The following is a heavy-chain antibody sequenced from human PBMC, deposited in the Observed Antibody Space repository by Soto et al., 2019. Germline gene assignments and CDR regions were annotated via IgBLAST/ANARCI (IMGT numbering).Heavy chain of an antibody. J-gene: IGHJ4*02. D-gene: IGHD6-25*01. CDR2: TNNDGTST. Sequence: EVQLVESGGGLVQPGGSLRLSCAASGFSFSGFWMHWVRQVPGQGLVWLSRTNNDGTSTTYADSVRGRFTVSRDNAKDTLYLEMNSLRVEDTAMYFCTREAAAPGVTFDYWGQGTLAIVAS. V-gene: IGHV3-74*03. CDR3: TREAAAPGVTFDY. CDR1: GFSFSGFW.